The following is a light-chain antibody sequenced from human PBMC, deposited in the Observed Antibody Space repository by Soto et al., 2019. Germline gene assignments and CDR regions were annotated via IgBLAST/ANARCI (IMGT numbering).Light chain of an antibody. J-gene: IGKJ2*01. CDR2: KAS. CDR3: QASNSYPYT. CDR1: QSISDW. V-gene: IGKV1-5*03. Sequence: DVQMTQSPSTLSASVGDRVTITCRDSQSISDWLAWYQQKPGKAPNLLIYKASKLESGVPSRFSGSKSGTEFTLTISSLQPDDFATYYCQASNSYPYTFGQGTKLEIK.